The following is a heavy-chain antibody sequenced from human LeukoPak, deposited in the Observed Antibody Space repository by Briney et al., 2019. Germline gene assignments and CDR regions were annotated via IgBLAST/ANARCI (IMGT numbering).Heavy chain of an antibody. CDR1: GGSISSSSYY. CDR3: ARGNFGVEPTARWFDP. D-gene: IGHD3-3*01. CDR2: IYYSGST. J-gene: IGHJ5*02. Sequence: SETLSLTCTVSGGSISSSSYYWGWIRQPPGKGLEWIGSIYYSGSTYYNPSLKSRVTISVDTSKNQFSLKLSSVTAADTAVYYCARGNFGVEPTARWFDPWGQGTLVTVSS. V-gene: IGHV4-39*07.